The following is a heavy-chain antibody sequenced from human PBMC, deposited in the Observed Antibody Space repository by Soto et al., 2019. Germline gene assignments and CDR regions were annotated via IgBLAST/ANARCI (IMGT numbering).Heavy chain of an antibody. J-gene: IGHJ4*02. CDR1: GFTFRSYA. CDR3: AKDRDYPRDYFHY. CDR2: LSASGGYT. V-gene: IGHV3-23*01. D-gene: IGHD3-10*01. Sequence: EVQLLESGGGLVQPGGSLRLSCAASGFTFRSYAMSWVRRAPGKGLEWVSALSASGGYTYYADSVKGRFTISRDNSKNTVFLHMDSLRAEDTAVYYCAKDRDYPRDYFHYWGQGTLVTVSS.